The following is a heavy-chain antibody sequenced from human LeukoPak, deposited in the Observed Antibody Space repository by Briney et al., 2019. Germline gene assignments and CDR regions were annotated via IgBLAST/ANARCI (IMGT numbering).Heavy chain of an antibody. CDR1: GYSFTSYW. CDR3: ARQRGEGRDAFDV. J-gene: IGHJ3*01. Sequence: GESLKISCKGSGYSFTSYWIGWVRQMPGKGLEWMGITYPGDSDTRYSPSFQDQVTISADKSISTAYLQWNSLKASDTAMYYCARQRGEGRDAFDVWGQGTMVIVSS. D-gene: IGHD3-10*01. V-gene: IGHV5-51*01. CDR2: TYPGDSDT.